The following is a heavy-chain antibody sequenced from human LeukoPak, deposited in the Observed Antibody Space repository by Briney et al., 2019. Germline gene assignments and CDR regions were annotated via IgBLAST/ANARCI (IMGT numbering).Heavy chain of an antibody. CDR2: IYYSGST. CDR3: ARAPYDSSGPPSDY. D-gene: IGHD3-22*01. V-gene: IGHV4-39*01. Sequence: PSETLSLTCTVSGGSISGSSYYWGWIRQPPGKGLEWIGSIYYSGSTYYNPSLKSRVTISVDTSKNQFSLKLSCVTAADTAVYYCARAPYDSSGPPSDYWGQGTLVTVSS. CDR1: GGSISGSSYY. J-gene: IGHJ4*02.